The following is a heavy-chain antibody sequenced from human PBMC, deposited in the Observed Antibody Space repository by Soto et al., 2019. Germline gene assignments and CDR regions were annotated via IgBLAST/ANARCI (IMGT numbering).Heavy chain of an antibody. CDR1: GFTFSSYG. J-gene: IGHJ6*02. Sequence: VGSLRLSCAASGFTFSSYGMHWVRQAPGKGLEWVAVIWYDGSNKYYADSVKGRFTISRDNSKNTLYLQMNSLRAEDTAVYYCARDSAYYDFWSGQPSYYYGMDVWGQGTTVTVSS. V-gene: IGHV3-33*01. CDR2: IWYDGSNK. CDR3: ARDSAYYDFWSGQPSYYYGMDV. D-gene: IGHD3-3*01.